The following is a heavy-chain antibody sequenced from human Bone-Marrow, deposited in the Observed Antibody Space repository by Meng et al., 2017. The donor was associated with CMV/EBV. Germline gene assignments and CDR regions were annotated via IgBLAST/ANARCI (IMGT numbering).Heavy chain of an antibody. CDR2: IDSDGTVT. J-gene: IGHJ4*02. CDR1: GFALSTYW. V-gene: IGHV3-74*03. CDR3: GRDIVGHTVDY. D-gene: IGHD1-26*01. Sequence: GESLKISCAASGFALSTYWMHWVRQAPGKGLVWVSRIDSDGTVTTYGDSVKGRFTVSRDNAQNTMYLQMSSLRAEDTAVYFCGRDIVGHTVDYWGQGTLVTVSS.